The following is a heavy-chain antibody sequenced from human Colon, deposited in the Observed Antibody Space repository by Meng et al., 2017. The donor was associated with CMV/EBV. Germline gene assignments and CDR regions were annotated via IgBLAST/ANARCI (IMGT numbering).Heavy chain of an antibody. V-gene: IGHV1-8*03. D-gene: IGHD3/OR15-3a*01. Sequence: ASVKVSCKASGYTFTSYDINWVRQATGQGLEWMGWMNPNSGNTGYAQKFQGRVTITRNTSISTAYMELSSLRSEDTAVYYCARDKVKYGTVFYHYGMDVWGQGTTVTVSS. CDR1: GYTFTSYD. CDR2: MNPNSGNT. J-gene: IGHJ6*02. CDR3: ARDKVKYGTVFYHYGMDV.